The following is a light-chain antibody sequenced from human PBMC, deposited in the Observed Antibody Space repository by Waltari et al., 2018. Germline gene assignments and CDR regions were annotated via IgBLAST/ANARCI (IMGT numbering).Light chain of an antibody. Sequence: QSVLTQPPSASGTPRQRVTISCSGSNSHLGRNTVNWYQQLPGTAPTLLVYNNFQRPSGVPDRFSGSKSGTSASLAILGVRPEDEADYYCATWDDTLNGPVFGGGTKLTVL. CDR3: ATWDDTLNGPV. CDR1: NSHLGRNT. J-gene: IGLJ2*01. V-gene: IGLV1-44*01. CDR2: NNF.